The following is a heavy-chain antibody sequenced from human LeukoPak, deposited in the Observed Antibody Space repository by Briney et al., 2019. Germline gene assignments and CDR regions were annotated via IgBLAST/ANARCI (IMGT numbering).Heavy chain of an antibody. V-gene: IGHV5-51*01. D-gene: IGHD2-15*01. CDR2: IYPGDSDT. CDR3: ARQANHCSGNSCSALYFDS. J-gene: IGHJ4*02. Sequence: GESLKISCKASGYTFINYWIAWVRQMPEKGLELMGLIYPGDSDTRYSPSFQGHVTISADKSINTAYLQWNSLEASDTATYYRARQANHCSGNSCSALYFDSWGQGTLVTVSS. CDR1: GYTFINYW.